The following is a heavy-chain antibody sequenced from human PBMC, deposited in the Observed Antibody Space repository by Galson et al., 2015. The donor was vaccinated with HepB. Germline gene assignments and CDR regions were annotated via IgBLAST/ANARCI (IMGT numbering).Heavy chain of an antibody. Sequence: SVKVSCKASGYTFTSYAMHWVRRAPGQRLEWMGWINAGNGNTKYSQKFQGRVTITRDTSASTAYMELSSLRSEDTAVYYCAREVSRGYSGYADGNFDYWGQGTLVTVSS. CDR3: AREVSRGYSGYADGNFDY. CDR2: INAGNGNT. V-gene: IGHV1-3*01. D-gene: IGHD5-12*01. CDR1: GYTFTSYA. J-gene: IGHJ4*02.